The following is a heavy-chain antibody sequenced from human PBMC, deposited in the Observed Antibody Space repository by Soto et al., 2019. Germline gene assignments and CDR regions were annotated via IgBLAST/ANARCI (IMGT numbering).Heavy chain of an antibody. CDR1: GGSISSYY. Sequence: SETLSLTCTVSGGSISSYYWSWIRQPPGKGLEGIGYIYYSGSTNYNPSLKSRVTISVDTSKNQFSLKLSSVTAADTAVYYCARVGYYHGSGSYYTECSPGWFDPWGQGTLVTVSS. CDR3: ARVGYYHGSGSYYTECSPGWFDP. V-gene: IGHV4-59*01. CDR2: IYYSGST. D-gene: IGHD3-10*01. J-gene: IGHJ5*02.